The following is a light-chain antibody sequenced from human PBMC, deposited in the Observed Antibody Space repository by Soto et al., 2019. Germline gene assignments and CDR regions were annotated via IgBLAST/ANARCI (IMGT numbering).Light chain of an antibody. J-gene: IGLJ1*01. CDR1: SSDIGAGYD. Sequence: QLVLTQPPSVSEAPGQRVTISCTGTSSDIGAGYDVRWYQQLPGAAPKLLIYSNAIRPSGVPDRFSASKSGTSASLAITGLRAEDEADYYCQSYDSSLTTYVFGTGTKLTVL. CDR2: SNA. V-gene: IGLV1-40*01. CDR3: QSYDSSLTTYV.